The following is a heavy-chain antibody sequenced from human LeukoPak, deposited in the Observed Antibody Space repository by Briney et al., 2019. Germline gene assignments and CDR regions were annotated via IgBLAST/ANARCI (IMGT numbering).Heavy chain of an antibody. V-gene: IGHV4-59*01. CDR3: ARRVGGGPFDY. CDR2: IYYSGST. Sequence: SETLSPTCTVSGGSISSYYWSWIRQPPGKGLEWIGYIYYSGSTNYNPSLKSRVTISVDTSKNQFSLKLSSVTAADTAVYYCARRVGGGPFDYWGQGTLVTVSS. J-gene: IGHJ4*02. CDR1: GGSISSYY. D-gene: IGHD3-16*01.